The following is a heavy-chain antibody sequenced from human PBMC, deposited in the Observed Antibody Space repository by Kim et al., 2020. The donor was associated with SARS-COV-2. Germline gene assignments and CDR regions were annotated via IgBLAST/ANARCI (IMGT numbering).Heavy chain of an antibody. D-gene: IGHD3-10*01. V-gene: IGHV3-30*07. Sequence: GRFTISRDNSKNTLYLQMNSLRAEDTAVYYCARDDCSVQCKLSGSGPQDYWGQGTLVTVSS. CDR3: ARDDCSVQCKLSGSGPQDY. J-gene: IGHJ4*02.